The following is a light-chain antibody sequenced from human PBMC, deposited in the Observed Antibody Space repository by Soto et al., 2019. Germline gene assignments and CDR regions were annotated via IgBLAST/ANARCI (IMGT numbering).Light chain of an antibody. CDR2: KES. CDR3: QQYNSYPWT. CDR1: QSISSW. V-gene: IGKV1-5*03. J-gene: IGKJ1*01. Sequence: DIQMTQSPSTLSASVGDRVTITCRASQSISSWLAWYQQKPGKAPKLLIYKESSLESGVPSRFGGSGSGTEFTLTISSLQPDDFATDDCQQYNSYPWTFGQGTKVEIK.